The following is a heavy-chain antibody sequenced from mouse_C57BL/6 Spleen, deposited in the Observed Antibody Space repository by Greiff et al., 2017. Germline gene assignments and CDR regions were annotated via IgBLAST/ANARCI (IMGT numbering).Heavy chain of an antibody. Sequence: QVQLQQPGAELVKPGASVKLSCKASGYTFTSYWMQWVKQRPGQGLEWIGEIDPSDSYTNYNQNFKGKATLTVDTSSSTAYMQLSSLTSEDSAVYYCARGMFAYWGQGTLVTVSA. CDR3: ARGMFAY. CDR2: IDPSDSYT. J-gene: IGHJ3*01. CDR1: GYTFTSYW. V-gene: IGHV1-50*01.